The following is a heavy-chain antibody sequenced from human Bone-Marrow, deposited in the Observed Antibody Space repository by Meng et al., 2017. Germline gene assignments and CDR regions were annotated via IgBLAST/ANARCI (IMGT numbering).Heavy chain of an antibody. V-gene: IGHV3-20*04. CDR1: GFTFDDYG. Sequence: GESLKISCAASGFTFDDYGMSWVRQAPGKGLEWVAGINWNGGSTGYADSVKGRFTISRDNAKNSLYLQMNGLRAEDTALYYCAIDSYCSGGSCYLPLDYWGQGTLVTVSS. D-gene: IGHD2-15*01. CDR3: AIDSYCSGGSCYLPLDY. CDR2: INWNGGST. J-gene: IGHJ4*02.